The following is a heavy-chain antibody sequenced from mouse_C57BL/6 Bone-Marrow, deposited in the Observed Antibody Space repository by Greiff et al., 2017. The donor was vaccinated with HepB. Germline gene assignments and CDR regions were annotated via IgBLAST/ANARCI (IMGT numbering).Heavy chain of an antibody. J-gene: IGHJ3*01. D-gene: IGHD2-1*01. V-gene: IGHV1-74*01. CDR2: IHPSDSDT. CDR3: ARCYGNYGFAY. CDR1: GYTFTSYW. Sequence: VQLQQPGAELVKPGASVKVSCKASGYTFTSYWMHWVKQRPGQGLEWIGRIHPSDSDTNYNEKFKGKATLTAEKSSSTAYMQLSSLTSEDSAVYFCARCYGNYGFAYWGQGTLVTVSA.